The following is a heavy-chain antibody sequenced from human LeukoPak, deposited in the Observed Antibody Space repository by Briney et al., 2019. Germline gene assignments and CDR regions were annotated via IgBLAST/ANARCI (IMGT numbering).Heavy chain of an antibody. J-gene: IGHJ4*02. CDR2: ITYDGSEI. D-gene: IGHD6-19*01. V-gene: IGHV3-30*18. Sequence: GGSLRFSCAASGFTVTTAGMHWVRQAPGKGLEGVAVITYDGSEIHYGDSVKGRFTISRDSFKNTLHLQMNSLRVEDTALYYCVKEQSSGWSRVADYWGQGTLVTVSS. CDR3: VKEQSSGWSRVADY. CDR1: GFTVTTAG.